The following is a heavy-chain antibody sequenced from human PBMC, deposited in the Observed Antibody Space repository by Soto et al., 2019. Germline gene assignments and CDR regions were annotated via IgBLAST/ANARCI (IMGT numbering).Heavy chain of an antibody. CDR1: GFTFSSYW. J-gene: IGHJ4*02. D-gene: IGHD5-12*01. CDR3: ARGLSGYYGVDY. V-gene: IGHV3-74*01. Sequence: EVQLVESGGGLVQFGGSLRLSCAASGFTFSSYWMHWVRQVPGKGLVWVSRIKGDGTNTGYADSVKGRFTISRDNVKNTLYLQMNSLRAEATAVYYCARGLSGYYGVDYWGQGTLVTVSS. CDR2: IKGDGTNT.